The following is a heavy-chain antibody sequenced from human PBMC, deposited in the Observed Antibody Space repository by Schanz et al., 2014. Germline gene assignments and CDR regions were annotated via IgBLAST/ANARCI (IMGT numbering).Heavy chain of an antibody. J-gene: IGHJ4*02. V-gene: IGHV1-3*01. CDR3: ARSGSSNWYFFDY. CDR1: GYTFTSYA. D-gene: IGHD6-13*01. CDR2: INAGTGNT. Sequence: QVQLVQSGPEVEKPGASVKVSCKASGYTFTSYAMHWVRQAPGQRLEWMGWINAGTGNTEYSQKFQGRVTITRDTLASTAYMEVSSLRSEDTAVYYCARSGSSNWYFFDYWGQGTLVTVSS.